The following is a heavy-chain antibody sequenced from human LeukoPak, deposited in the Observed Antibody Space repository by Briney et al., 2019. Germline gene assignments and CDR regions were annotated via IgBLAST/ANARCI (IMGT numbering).Heavy chain of an antibody. CDR3: ASHYYGSGSYYNVY. Sequence: SETLSLTCTVSGGSISSGSYYWSWIRQPAGKGLEWIGRIYTSGSTNYNPSLKSRVTISVDTSKNQFSLKLSSVTAADTAVYYCASHYYGSGSYYNVYWGQGTLVTVSS. CDR1: GGSISSGSYY. CDR2: IYTSGST. V-gene: IGHV4-61*02. D-gene: IGHD3-10*01. J-gene: IGHJ4*02.